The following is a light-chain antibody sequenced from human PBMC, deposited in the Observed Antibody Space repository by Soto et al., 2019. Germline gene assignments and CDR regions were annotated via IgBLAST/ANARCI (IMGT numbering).Light chain of an antibody. V-gene: IGLV2-8*01. Sequence: QSVLTQSPSASGSPGQSVTISCIGTSSDVGGYNYVSWYQHHPGKAPKLIIYEVTKRPSGVPDRFSGSRSGTTASLTVSGLQAEDEADYHCGSYAGGNTFVFGTGAK. CDR2: EVT. CDR3: GSYAGGNTFV. J-gene: IGLJ1*01. CDR1: SSDVGGYNY.